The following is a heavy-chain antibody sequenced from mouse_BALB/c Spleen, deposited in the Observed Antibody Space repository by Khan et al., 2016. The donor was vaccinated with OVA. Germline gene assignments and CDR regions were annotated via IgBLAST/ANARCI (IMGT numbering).Heavy chain of an antibody. V-gene: IGHV2-6-1*01. J-gene: IGHJ4*01. CDR3: ARQPYYQYYIMDY. Sequence: VELVESGPGLVAPSQSLSITCTISGFSLTNYGVHWVRQPPGKGLEWLVVMWSDGSTTYNSALKSRLSVSKDNSKSQVFLKMNSLQTDDTAIYYCARQPYYQYYIMDYWGQGTSVTVSS. CDR2: MWSDGST. CDR1: GFSLTNYG. D-gene: IGHD2-10*01.